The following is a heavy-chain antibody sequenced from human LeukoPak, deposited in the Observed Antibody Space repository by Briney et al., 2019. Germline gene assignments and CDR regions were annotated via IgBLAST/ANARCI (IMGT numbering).Heavy chain of an antibody. CDR2: ISSSSSYI. CDR3: ARDGGGWYEGAFDI. J-gene: IGHJ3*02. Sequence: GGSLRLSCAASGFTSSSYSMNWVRQAPGKGLGWVSSISSSSSYIYYADSVKGRFTISRDNAKNSLYLQMNSLRAEDTAVYYCARDGGGWYEGAFDIWGQGTMVTVSS. V-gene: IGHV3-21*01. D-gene: IGHD6-19*01. CDR1: GFTSSSYS.